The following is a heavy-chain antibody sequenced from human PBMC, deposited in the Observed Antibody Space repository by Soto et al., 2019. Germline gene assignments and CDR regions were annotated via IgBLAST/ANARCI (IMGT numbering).Heavy chain of an antibody. CDR1: GGSISSYY. J-gene: IGHJ4*02. CDR2: VYYSGTT. V-gene: IGHV4-59*12. CDR3: ARDKITGLFDY. Sequence: SETLSLTCTVSGGSISSYYWSWIRQPPGKGLEWIGFVYYSGTTNYNPSLKSRVTISVDTSKNQFSLKLTSVTAADTAVYYCARDKITGLFDYWGQGTLVTVSS. D-gene: IGHD2-8*02.